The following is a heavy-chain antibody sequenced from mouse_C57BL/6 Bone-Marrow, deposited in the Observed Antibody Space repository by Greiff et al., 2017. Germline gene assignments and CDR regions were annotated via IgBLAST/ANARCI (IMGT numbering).Heavy chain of an antibody. CDR2: IWRGGST. D-gene: IGHD1-1*01. CDR3: AKTPPYYYEDYYAMDY. J-gene: IGHJ4*01. Sequence: QVQLQQSGPGLVQPSQSLSITCTVSGFSLTSYGVHWVRQSPGKGLEWLGVIWRGGSTDYNAAFMSRLSITQDNSKSQVFFKMNSLQADDTAIYDCAKTPPYYYEDYYAMDYWGQGTAVTVSS. V-gene: IGHV2-5*01. CDR1: GFSLTSYG.